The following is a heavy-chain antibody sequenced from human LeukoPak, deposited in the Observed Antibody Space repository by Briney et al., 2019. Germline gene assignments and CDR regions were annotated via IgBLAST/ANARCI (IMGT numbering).Heavy chain of an antibody. J-gene: IGHJ3*02. CDR1: GFTFSSYG. V-gene: IGHV3-33*01. CDR2: IWYDGSNK. CDR3: ASRIDILDI. Sequence: GGSLRLSCAASGFTFSSYGMHWVRQAPGKGLEWVAVIWYDGSNKYYADSVKGRFTISRDNSKNTLYLQMNSLRAEDTAVYYCASRIDILDIWGQGTMVTVSS. D-gene: IGHD5-12*01.